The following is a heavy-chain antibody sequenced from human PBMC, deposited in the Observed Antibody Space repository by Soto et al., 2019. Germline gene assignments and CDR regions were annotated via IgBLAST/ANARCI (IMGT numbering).Heavy chain of an antibody. V-gene: IGHV1-69*12. D-gene: IGHD2-15*01. CDR3: ARSRFVVGVTEDYYGMDV. CDR1: GGTFSSYA. J-gene: IGHJ6*02. CDR2: IIPIFGTA. Sequence: QVQLVQSGAEVKKPGSSVKVSCKASGGTFSSYAISWVRQAPGQGLEWMGGIIPIFGTANYAQKFQGRVTITADESTSTAYMELSSLRSEDTAVYYCARSRFVVGVTEDYYGMDVWGQGTTVTVAS.